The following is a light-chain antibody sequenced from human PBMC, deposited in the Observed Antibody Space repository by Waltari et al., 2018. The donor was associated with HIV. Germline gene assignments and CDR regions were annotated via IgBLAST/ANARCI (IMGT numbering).Light chain of an antibody. Sequence: QSALTPPSSVSGSPGQSVLTSCTGTSSDVGGYTFVSWYQHHPGKAPKLVISDVTNRPSGVPDRFSGSKSGNTASLTISGLQAEDEADYYCCSYSGSGTLYVFGTGTEVTVL. V-gene: IGLV2-11*01. CDR1: SSDVGGYTF. J-gene: IGLJ1*01. CDR3: CSYSGSGTLYV. CDR2: DVT.